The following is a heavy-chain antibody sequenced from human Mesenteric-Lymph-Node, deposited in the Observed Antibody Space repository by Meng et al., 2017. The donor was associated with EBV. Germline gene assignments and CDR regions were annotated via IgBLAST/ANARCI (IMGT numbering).Heavy chain of an antibody. CDR1: GGSVSSVICV. CDR2: IYRPGST. J-gene: IGHJ4*02. D-gene: IGHD1-20*01. V-gene: IGHV4-61*01. Sequence: EPSHVLVNPSWTLSPPCTVSGGSVSSVICVCSWIRQPPGKGLEWIGYIYRPGSTDYNPSLNSRVSISIDTSKNQFSLRLTSVTAADTAVYYCARDSGITVTNSFDYWGQGALVTVSS. CDR3: ARDSGITVTNSFDY.